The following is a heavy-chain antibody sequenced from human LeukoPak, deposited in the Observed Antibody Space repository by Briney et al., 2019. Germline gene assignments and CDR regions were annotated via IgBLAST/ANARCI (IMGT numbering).Heavy chain of an antibody. V-gene: IGHV3-7*01. CDR3: ARDSSAYY. CDR1: GFTFTRYW. J-gene: IGHJ4*02. Sequence: GGSLRLSCAASGFTFTRYWMSWVRQSPGKELEWVASIKQDGSEKFYVDSVKGRFTISRDNAKSSLYLQMNSLRAEDTAVYYCARDSSAYYWGQGTLVTVSS. D-gene: IGHD3-22*01. CDR2: IKQDGSEK.